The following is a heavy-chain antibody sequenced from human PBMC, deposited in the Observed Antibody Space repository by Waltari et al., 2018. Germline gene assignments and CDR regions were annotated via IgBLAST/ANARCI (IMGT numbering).Heavy chain of an antibody. CDR2: IYSGGST. V-gene: IGHV3-53*01. CDR3: ARDMIAVAGTFDY. CDR1: GFTVSNNY. D-gene: IGHD6-19*01. J-gene: IGHJ4*02. Sequence: EVQLVESGGGLIQPGGSLRLSCAASGFTVSNNYMSWVRQAPGKGLECVSFIYSGGSTYYADSVKGRFTISRDNSKNTLYLQMNSLRAEDTAVYYCARDMIAVAGTFDYWGQGTLVTISS.